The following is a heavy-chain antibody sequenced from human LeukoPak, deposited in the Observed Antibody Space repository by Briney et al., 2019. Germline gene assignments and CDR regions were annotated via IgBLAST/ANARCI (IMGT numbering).Heavy chain of an antibody. CDR1: GFTVSSNY. CDR3: ARERVRYCTSTSCYGIDY. Sequence: GGSLRLSCAASGFTVSSNYMSWVRQAPGKGLEWVSVIYSGGSTYYADSVKGRFTISRDNSKNTLYLQMNSLRAEDTAVYYCARERVRYCTSTSCYGIDYWGQGTLVTVSS. V-gene: IGHV3-53*01. J-gene: IGHJ4*02. D-gene: IGHD2-2*01. CDR2: IYSGGST.